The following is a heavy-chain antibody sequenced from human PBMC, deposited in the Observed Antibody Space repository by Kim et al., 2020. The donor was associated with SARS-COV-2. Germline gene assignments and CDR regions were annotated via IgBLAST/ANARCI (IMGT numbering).Heavy chain of an antibody. CDR1: GGTFSSYA. D-gene: IGHD4-17*01. Sequence: SVKVSCKASGGTFSSYAISWVRQAPGQGLEWMGGIIPIFGTANYAQKFQGRVTITADESTSTAYMELSSLRSEDTAVYYCARKGDYGGNEYYFDYWGQGPLVTVSS. CDR2: IIPIFGTA. CDR3: ARKGDYGGNEYYFDY. J-gene: IGHJ4*02. V-gene: IGHV1-69*13.